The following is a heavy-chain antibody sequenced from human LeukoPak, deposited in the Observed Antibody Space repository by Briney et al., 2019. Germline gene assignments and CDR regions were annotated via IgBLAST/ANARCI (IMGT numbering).Heavy chain of an antibody. CDR3: ARAFGMYPDY. V-gene: IGHV3-43*02. CDR2: ISGDGGST. D-gene: IGHD3-16*01. J-gene: IGHJ4*02. Sequence: GGSLRLSCAASGFTFDDYAMHWVRQAPGKGLEWVSLISGDGGSTYYADSVKGRFTISRDNSKNTLYLQMNSLRAEDTAVYYCARAFGMYPDYWGQGTLVTVSS. CDR1: GFTFDDYA.